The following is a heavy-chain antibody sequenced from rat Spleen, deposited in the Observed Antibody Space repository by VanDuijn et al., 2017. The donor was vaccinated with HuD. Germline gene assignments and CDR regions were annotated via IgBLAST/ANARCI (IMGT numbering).Heavy chain of an antibody. Sequence: EVQLVESGGGLVQPGRSLKLSCEASGFTFSNYGMHWIRQAPTKGLEWVASISPSGGISNYRDSVKGRFTISRDNVKSTVYLQMDSLRSEDTATYYCARHRNYGGIPFDYWGQGVMVTVSS. V-gene: IGHV5-19*01. CDR1: GFTFSNYG. J-gene: IGHJ2*01. CDR3: ARHRNYGGIPFDY. D-gene: IGHD1-11*01. CDR2: ISPSGGIS.